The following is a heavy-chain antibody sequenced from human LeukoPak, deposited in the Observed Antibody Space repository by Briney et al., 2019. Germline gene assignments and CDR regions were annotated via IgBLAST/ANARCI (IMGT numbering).Heavy chain of an antibody. CDR3: ARAVAGPIDY. CDR2: IIPILGIA. Sequence: SVKVSCKASGGTFSSYAISWVRQAPGQGLEWMGRIIPILGIANYAQKLQGRVTITADKSTSTAYMELSSLRSEDTAVYYCARAVAGPIDYWGQGTLVTVSS. J-gene: IGHJ4*02. CDR1: GGTFSSYA. V-gene: IGHV1-69*04. D-gene: IGHD6-19*01.